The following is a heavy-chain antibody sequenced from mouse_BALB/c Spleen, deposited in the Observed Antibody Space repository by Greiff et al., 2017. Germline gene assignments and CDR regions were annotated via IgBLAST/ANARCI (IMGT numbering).Heavy chain of an antibody. CDR2: ISYDGSN. D-gene: IGHD1-1*01. J-gene: IGHJ4*01. V-gene: IGHV3-6*02. CDR1: GYSITSGYY. Sequence: EVQRVESGPGLVKPSQSLSLTCSVTGYSITSGYYWNWIRQFPGNKLEWMGYISYDGSNNYNPSLKNRISITRDTSKNQFFLKLNSVTTEDTATYYCANYYGSSYAMDYWGQGTSVTVSS. CDR3: ANYYGSSYAMDY.